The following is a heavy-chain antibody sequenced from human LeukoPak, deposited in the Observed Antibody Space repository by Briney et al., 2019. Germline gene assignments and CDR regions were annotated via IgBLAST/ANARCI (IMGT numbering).Heavy chain of an antibody. Sequence: SETLSLTCTVSGGSISSYYWSWIRQPPGKGLEYIGSIYHSGSTYYKPSLKSRVTISVDTSKNQFSLKLSSVTAADTAVYYCARGDYSGSCWRYWGQGTLVTVSS. CDR1: GGSISSYY. V-gene: IGHV4-38-2*02. J-gene: IGHJ4*02. CDR2: IYHSGST. D-gene: IGHD1-26*01. CDR3: ARGDYSGSCWRY.